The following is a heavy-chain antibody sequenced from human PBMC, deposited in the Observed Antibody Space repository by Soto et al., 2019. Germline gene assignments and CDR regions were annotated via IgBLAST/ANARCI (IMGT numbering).Heavy chain of an antibody. Sequence: SETLSLTCTVSGGSISSADYYWSWLRQPPGKGLEWFGYIYYSGSTYYNPTLKSPCTISIDTAKNQFSLKLSSVTAADTAVYYCARLCTTSCYGRFDPWGQGTLVTVSS. D-gene: IGHD2-2*01. CDR3: ARLCTTSCYGRFDP. V-gene: IGHV4-30-4*01. J-gene: IGHJ5*02. CDR1: GGSISSADYY. CDR2: IYYSGST.